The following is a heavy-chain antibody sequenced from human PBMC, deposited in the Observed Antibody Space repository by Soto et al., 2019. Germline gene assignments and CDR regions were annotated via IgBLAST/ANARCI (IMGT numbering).Heavy chain of an antibody. Sequence: PSETLSLTCAVSGGSISSGGYSWSWIRQPPGKGLEWIGYIYHSGSTYYNPSLKSRVTISVDRSKNQFSLKLSSVTAADTAVYYCARAGRDYYGSGSLAYFDYWGQGTLVTVSS. V-gene: IGHV4-30-2*01. D-gene: IGHD3-10*01. CDR3: ARAGRDYYGSGSLAYFDY. J-gene: IGHJ4*02. CDR2: IYHSGST. CDR1: GGSISSGGYS.